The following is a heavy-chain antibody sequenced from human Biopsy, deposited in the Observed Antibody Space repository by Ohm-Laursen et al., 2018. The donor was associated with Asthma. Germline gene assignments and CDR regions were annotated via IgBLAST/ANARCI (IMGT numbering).Heavy chain of an antibody. V-gene: IGHV5-51*01. CDR1: GYTFSDSW. J-gene: IGHJ3*02. CDR3: ARRGGESIVATPYAFDI. CDR2: TYPGESDT. D-gene: IGHD5-12*01. Sequence: ESLKISCKASGYTFSDSWMGWVRQTPGKGVEGMGITYPGESDTRYSPSFQGQVTISADKSTSTAYLQWSSLKATDTAMYYCARRGGESIVATPYAFDIWGQGTMVTVSS.